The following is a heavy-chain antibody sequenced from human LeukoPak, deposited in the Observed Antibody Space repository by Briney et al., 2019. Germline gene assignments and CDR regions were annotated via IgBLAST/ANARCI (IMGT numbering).Heavy chain of an antibody. Sequence: PGGSLRLSCAASGFTFSSYWMSWVRQAPGKGLEWVANIKQDGSEKYYVDSVKGRFTISRDNAKNSLYLQMNSLRAEDTAVYYCARGRRGPQGSNFYRGPYYYYYMDVWGKGTTDTVSS. V-gene: IGHV3-7*01. D-gene: IGHD4-23*01. CDR1: GFTFSSYW. CDR2: IKQDGSEK. J-gene: IGHJ6*03. CDR3: ARGRRGPQGSNFYRGPYYYYYMDV.